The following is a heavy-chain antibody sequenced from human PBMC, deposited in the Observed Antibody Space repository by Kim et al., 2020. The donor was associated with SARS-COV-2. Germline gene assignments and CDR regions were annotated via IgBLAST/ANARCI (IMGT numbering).Heavy chain of an antibody. J-gene: IGHJ6*02. CDR1: GFTVSSNY. CDR2: IYSGGST. CDR3: ARVDSSGYYYNYYGMDV. D-gene: IGHD3-22*01. V-gene: IGHV3-53*01. Sequence: GGSLRLSCAASGFTVSSNYMSWVRQAPGKGLEWVSVIYSGGSTYYADSVKGRFTISRDTSKNTLYLQMNSLRAEDTAVYYCARVDSSGYYYNYYGMDVWGQGTTVTVSS.